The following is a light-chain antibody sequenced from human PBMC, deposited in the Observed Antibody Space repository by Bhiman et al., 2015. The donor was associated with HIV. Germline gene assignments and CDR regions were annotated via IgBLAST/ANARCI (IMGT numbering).Light chain of an antibody. J-gene: IGLJ2*01. CDR3: QLWDTTSDPFVV. CDR1: NVGTNS. V-gene: IGLV3-21*04. CDR2: YPN. Sequence: VLTQPLSVSVAPGRTATITCVGNNVGTNSVHWYRQRPGQAPQLVIVYPNDRPSGIPDRFSGSYSGNAATLTISGAEAGDEADYYCQLWDTTSDPFVVFGGGTKLTVL.